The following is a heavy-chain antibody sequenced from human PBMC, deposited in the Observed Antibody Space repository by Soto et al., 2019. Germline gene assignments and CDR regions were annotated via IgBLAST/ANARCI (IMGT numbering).Heavy chain of an antibody. CDR1: GGSISSYY. Sequence: PSETLSLTCTVSGGSISSYYWSWIRQPPGKGLEWIGYIYYSGSTNYNPSLKSRVTISVDTSKNQFSLKLSSVTAADTAVYYCARHFRRSYDFEYWGQGTLVTVSS. V-gene: IGHV4-59*08. D-gene: IGHD1-26*01. J-gene: IGHJ4*02. CDR2: IYYSGST. CDR3: ARHFRRSYDFEY.